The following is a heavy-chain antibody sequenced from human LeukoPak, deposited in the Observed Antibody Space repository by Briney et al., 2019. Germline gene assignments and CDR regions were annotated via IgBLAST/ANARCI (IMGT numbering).Heavy chain of an antibody. V-gene: IGHV1-2*02. Sequence: GASVKVSCKASGYTFTGYYMHWVRQAPGQGLEWMGWINPNSADTSYAQKFRGRVIMTRDTSINTACVVLSGLKSDDTAVYYCARPLTGTSWYYFDYWGQGTLVTVSS. CDR1: GYTFTGYY. D-gene: IGHD1-7*01. CDR3: ARPLTGTSWYYFDY. CDR2: INPNSADT. J-gene: IGHJ4*02.